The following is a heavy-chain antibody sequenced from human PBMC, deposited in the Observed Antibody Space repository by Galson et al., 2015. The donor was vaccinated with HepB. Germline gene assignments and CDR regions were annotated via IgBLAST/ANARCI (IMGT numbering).Heavy chain of an antibody. CDR3: ARAKVYYYYYMDV. J-gene: IGHJ6*03. CDR1: GFTFSSYG. Sequence: SLRLSCAASGFTFSSYGMHWVRQAPGMGLEWVAVIWYDGSNKYYADSVKGRFTISRDNSKNTLYLQMNSLRAEDTAVYYCARAKVYYYYYMDVWGKGTTVTVSS. CDR2: IWYDGSNK. V-gene: IGHV3-33*01.